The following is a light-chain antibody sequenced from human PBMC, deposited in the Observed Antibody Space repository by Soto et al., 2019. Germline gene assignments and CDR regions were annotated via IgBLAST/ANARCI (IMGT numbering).Light chain of an antibody. Sequence: EIVLSQSPATLSLSPGEGATISCRASQSVRSSLAWYQQKPGQAPRLLMYDASNRATGIPVRFSGSGSGTDFTLTINSLEPEDVAGYYCQQHSDWPLTFGGGTKVEIK. CDR3: QQHSDWPLT. J-gene: IGKJ4*01. CDR1: QSVRSS. CDR2: DAS. V-gene: IGKV3-11*01.